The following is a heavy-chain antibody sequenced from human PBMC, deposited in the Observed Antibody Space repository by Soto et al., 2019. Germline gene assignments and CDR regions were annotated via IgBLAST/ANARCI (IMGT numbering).Heavy chain of an antibody. J-gene: IGHJ6*03. D-gene: IGHD6-13*01. V-gene: IGHV3-64*01. CDR2: ISNNGAHT. CDR3: ARRGYGSRWPNVYMDV. CDR1: GFTFSNYE. Sequence: EAQLVESGGGLVQPGGSLRLSCAASGFTFSNYEMHWVRQAPGKGLEYVSGISNNGAHTDYAKSVKGRFTISRDNSENTLYLQMGSLRAEHMALYYCARRGYGSRWPNVYMDVWGTGTTVTASS.